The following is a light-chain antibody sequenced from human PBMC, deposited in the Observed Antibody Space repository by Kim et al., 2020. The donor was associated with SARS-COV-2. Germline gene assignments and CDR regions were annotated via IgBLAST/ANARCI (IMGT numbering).Light chain of an antibody. CDR3: QAWDNSVV. Sequence: SYELTQPPSVSVSPGQTAVITCSGHRSERKYVYWYQQKPGQSPLLVMSQDTKRPSGIPERFSGSTSGSTATLTISGTPAMDEADYYCQAWDNSVVFGGGT. J-gene: IGLJ2*01. CDR1: RSERKY. V-gene: IGLV3-1*01. CDR2: QDT.